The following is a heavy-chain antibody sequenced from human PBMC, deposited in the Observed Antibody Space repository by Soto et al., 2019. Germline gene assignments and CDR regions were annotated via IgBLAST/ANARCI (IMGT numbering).Heavy chain of an antibody. Sequence: LRLSFAASGFTFGNFDMSWVRQAPGRGLEWVSVIGGSGGGTYYGESVMGRFTISRDNSKNMLFLEMNSLRAEDTALYYCVRHAKLTTVTANVGYRYGLDVWGQGTTVTVSS. V-gene: IGHV3-23*01. J-gene: IGHJ6*02. CDR2: IGGSGGGT. D-gene: IGHD4-17*01. CDR1: GFTFGNFD. CDR3: VRHAKLTTVTANVGYRYGLDV.